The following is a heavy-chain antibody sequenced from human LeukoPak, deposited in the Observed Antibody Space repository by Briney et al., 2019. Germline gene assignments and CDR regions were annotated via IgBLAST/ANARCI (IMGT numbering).Heavy chain of an antibody. V-gene: IGHV4-61*02. J-gene: IGHJ4*02. Sequence: SQTLSLTCTVSGGSISSGSYYWSWIRQPAGKGLEWIGRIYTSGSTNYNPSLKSRVTISVGTSKNQISLKLSSVTAADTAVYYCARARKQLFYFDYWGQGTLVTVSS. CDR2: IYTSGST. CDR1: GGSISSGSYY. D-gene: IGHD6-6*01. CDR3: ARARKQLFYFDY.